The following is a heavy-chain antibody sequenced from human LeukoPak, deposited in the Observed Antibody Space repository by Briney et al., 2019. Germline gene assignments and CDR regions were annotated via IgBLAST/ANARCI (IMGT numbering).Heavy chain of an antibody. Sequence: ASVKVSCKVSGYTLTELSMHWARQAPGKGLEWMGGFDPEDGETIYAQKFQGRVTMTEDTSTDTAYMELSSLRSEDTAVYYCARDSGDLDWSFPSEFDYWGQGTLVTVSS. CDR1: GYTLTELS. D-gene: IGHD3-9*01. CDR2: FDPEDGET. J-gene: IGHJ4*02. CDR3: ARDSGDLDWSFPSEFDY. V-gene: IGHV1-24*01.